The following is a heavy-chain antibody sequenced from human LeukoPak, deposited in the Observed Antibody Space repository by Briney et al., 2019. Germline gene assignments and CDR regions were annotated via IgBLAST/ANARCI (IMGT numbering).Heavy chain of an antibody. V-gene: IGHV4-34*01. J-gene: IGHJ5*02. CDR2: INHSGST. CDR1: GGSFSGYY. CDR3: ARDLDSSGWYWFDP. Sequence: SETLSLTCAVYGGSFSGYYWSWIRQPPGKGLEWIGEINHSGSTNYNPSLKSRVTISVDTSKNQFSLKLSSVTAADTAVYYCARDLDSSGWYWFDPWGQGTLVTVSS. D-gene: IGHD6-19*01.